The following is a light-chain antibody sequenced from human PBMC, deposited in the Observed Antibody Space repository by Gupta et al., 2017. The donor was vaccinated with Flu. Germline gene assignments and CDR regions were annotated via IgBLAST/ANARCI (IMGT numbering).Light chain of an antibody. Sequence: GTLSLSPGERATLACRASQSVSSSYLAWYQQKPGQAPRLLIYGASSRATGIPDRFSGSGSGTDFTLTISRLEPEDFAVYYCQQYGTSPQTFGQGTQVEIK. J-gene: IGKJ1*01. CDR3: QQYGTSPQT. V-gene: IGKV3-20*01. CDR1: QSVSSSY. CDR2: GAS.